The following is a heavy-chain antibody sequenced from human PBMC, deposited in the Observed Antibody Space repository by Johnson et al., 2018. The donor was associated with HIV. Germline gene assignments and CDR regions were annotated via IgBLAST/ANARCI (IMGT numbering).Heavy chain of an antibody. CDR1: GFTFSSYA. D-gene: IGHD3-22*01. V-gene: IGHV3-30-3*01. CDR3: AKARDYDSSGYYYGAFDI. J-gene: IGHJ3*02. Sequence: QVQLVESGGGVVQPGRSLRLSCAASGFTFSSYAMHWVRQAPGKGLEWVAVISYDGSNKYYADSVKCRFTISRDNSRNTLYLQMNSLRAEDTALYYWAKARDYDSSGYYYGAFDIWGQGTMVTVSS. CDR2: ISYDGSNK.